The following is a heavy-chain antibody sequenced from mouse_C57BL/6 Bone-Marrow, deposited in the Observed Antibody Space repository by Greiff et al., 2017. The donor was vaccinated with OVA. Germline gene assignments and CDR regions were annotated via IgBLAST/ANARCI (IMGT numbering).Heavy chain of an antibody. CDR3: ARGSWLNWYYAMDY. CDR1: GFTFSDYY. CDR2: ISNGGGST. V-gene: IGHV5-12*01. J-gene: IGHJ4*01. Sequence: EVMLVESGGGLVQPGGSLKLSCAASGFTFSDYYMYWVRQTPEKRLGWVAYISNGGGSTYYPDTVKGRFTISRDNAKNTLYLQMSRLKSEDTAMYYCARGSWLNWYYAMDYWGQGTSVTVSS. D-gene: IGHD4-1*02.